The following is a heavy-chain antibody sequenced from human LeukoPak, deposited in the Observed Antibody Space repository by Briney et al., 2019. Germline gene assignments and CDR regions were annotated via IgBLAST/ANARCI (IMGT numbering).Heavy chain of an antibody. CDR1: GFTFSSYA. D-gene: IGHD4-17*01. V-gene: IGHV3-30-3*01. Sequence: GGSLRLSCAASGFTFSSYAMHWVRQAPGKGLEWVAVISYDGSNKYYADSVKGRFTISRDNSKNTLYLQMNSLRAEDTAVYYCARDFDYGDYGYWGQGTLVTVSS. J-gene: IGHJ4*02. CDR2: ISYDGSNK. CDR3: ARDFDYGDYGY.